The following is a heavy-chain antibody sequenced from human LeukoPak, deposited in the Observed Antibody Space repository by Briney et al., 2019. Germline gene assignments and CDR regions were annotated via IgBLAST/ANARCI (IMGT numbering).Heavy chain of an antibody. J-gene: IGHJ4*02. Sequence: GASVKVSCKASGHTFTSYYMHWVRQAPGQGLERMGIINPSGGSTTYAQKFQGRVTMTRDTSTSTVYVELSSLRSEDTAVHYCARAEAAFGGVIDPFDYWGQGSLVTVSS. CDR1: GHTFTSYY. CDR3: ARAEAAFGGVIDPFDY. D-gene: IGHD3-16*02. V-gene: IGHV1-46*01. CDR2: INPSGGST.